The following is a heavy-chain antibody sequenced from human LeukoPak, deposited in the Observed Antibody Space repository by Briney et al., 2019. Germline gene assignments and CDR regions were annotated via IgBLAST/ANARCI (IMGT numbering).Heavy chain of an antibody. CDR1: EFTFSSYA. Sequence: GGSLRLSCAASEFTFSSYAMSWVRQAPGKGLEWVSAISRSGGSTCYADSVKGRFTISRDNSKNTLYLQMNSLRAEDTAVYYCAISPDIFVPFDYWGQGALVTVSS. V-gene: IGHV3-23*01. D-gene: IGHD3-9*01. CDR3: AISPDIFVPFDY. J-gene: IGHJ4*02. CDR2: ISRSGGST.